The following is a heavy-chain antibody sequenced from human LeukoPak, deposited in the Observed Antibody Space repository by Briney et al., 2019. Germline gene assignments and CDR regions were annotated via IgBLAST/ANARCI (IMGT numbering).Heavy chain of an antibody. J-gene: IGHJ4*02. V-gene: IGHV3-11*01. CDR2: IRTDGSTV. CDR3: ARGNWNKLEVFDY. Sequence: GGSLRLSCAASGFTFSDYYMSWIRQAPGKGLEWVAYIRTDGSTVSYADSLKGRFTISRDNTKNTLYLEMNSLRAEDTAVYYCARGNWNKLEVFDYWGQGTLVTVSS. D-gene: IGHD1/OR15-1a*01. CDR1: GFTFSDYY.